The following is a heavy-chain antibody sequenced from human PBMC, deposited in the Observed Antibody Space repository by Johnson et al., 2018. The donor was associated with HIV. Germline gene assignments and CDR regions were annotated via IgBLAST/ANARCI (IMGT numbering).Heavy chain of an antibody. CDR3: AKDWARIAAAQFDI. CDR2: ISYDGSNK. J-gene: IGHJ3*02. CDR1: GFTFDDYA. D-gene: IGHD6-13*01. V-gene: IGHV3-30*18. Sequence: QVQLVESGGGLVQPGGSLRLSCAASGFTFDDYAMHWVRQAPGKGLEWVAFISYDGSNKYYADSVKGRFTISRDNSKNTLYLQMNSLRAEDTAVYYCAKDWARIAAAQFDIWGQGTMVTVSS.